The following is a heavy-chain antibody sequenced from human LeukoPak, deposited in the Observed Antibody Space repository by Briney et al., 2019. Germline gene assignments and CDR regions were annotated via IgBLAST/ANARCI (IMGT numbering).Heavy chain of an antibody. D-gene: IGHD2-15*01. CDR3: TRANNRYCSGGSCYSADHYYYYMDV. J-gene: IGHJ6*03. CDR1: GFTFGDYA. CDR2: IRSKVYGGTT. Sequence: GGSLRLSCTASGFTFGDYAMSWVRQAPGKGLEWVGFIRSKVYGGTTEYAASVKGRFTISRDDSKSIAYLQMNSLKTEDTAVYYCTRANNRYCSGGSCYSADHYYYYMDVWGKGTTVTVSS. V-gene: IGHV3-49*04.